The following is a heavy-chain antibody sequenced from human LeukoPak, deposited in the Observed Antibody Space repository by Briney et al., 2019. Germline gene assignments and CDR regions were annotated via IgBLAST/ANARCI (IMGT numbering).Heavy chain of an antibody. J-gene: IGHJ4*02. D-gene: IGHD2-2*01. CDR3: ARHAGPAAIDY. V-gene: IGHV1-2*02. CDR2: ISPNSVEK. Sequence: GASVKVSCKASGYTFSDYYMHWVRQAPAQGLEWMGWISPNSVEKVYAQKFQGRVTMTRDTSISTAYMELSRLRSDDTAVYYCARHAGPAAIDYWGQGTLVTVSS. CDR1: GYTFSDYY.